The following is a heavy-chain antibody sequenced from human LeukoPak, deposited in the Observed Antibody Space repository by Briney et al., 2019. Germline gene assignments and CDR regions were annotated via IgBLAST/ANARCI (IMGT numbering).Heavy chain of an antibody. CDR1: GFTFSSYS. J-gene: IGHJ4*02. Sequence: GGXXRLSCAASGFTFSSYSMNWVRQAPGKGLEWVSSISSSSSYIYYADSVKGRFTISRDNAKNSLYLQMNSLRAEDTAVYYCARRQGYCSGGSCFSLDYWGQGTLVTVSS. D-gene: IGHD2-15*01. CDR3: ARRQGYCSGGSCFSLDY. V-gene: IGHV3-21*01. CDR2: ISSSSSYI.